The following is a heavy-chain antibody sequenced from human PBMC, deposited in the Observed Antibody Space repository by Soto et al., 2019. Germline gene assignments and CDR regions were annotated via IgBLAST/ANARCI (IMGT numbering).Heavy chain of an antibody. CDR3: AKGVHYYDSSGYYFDY. CDR2: ISYDGSNK. Sequence: GGSLRLSCAASGFTFSSYGMHWVRQAPGKGLEWVAVISYDGSNKYYADSVKGRFTISRDNSKNTLYLQMNSLRAEDTAVYYCAKGVHYYDSSGYYFDYWGQGTLVTVSS. V-gene: IGHV3-30*18. J-gene: IGHJ4*02. D-gene: IGHD3-22*01. CDR1: GFTFSSYG.